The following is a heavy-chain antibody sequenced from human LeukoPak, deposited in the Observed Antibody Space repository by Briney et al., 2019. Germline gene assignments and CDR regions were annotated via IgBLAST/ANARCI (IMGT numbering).Heavy chain of an antibody. D-gene: IGHD3-3*01. V-gene: IGHV4-34*01. Sequence: SETLSLTCAVYGGSFSGYYWSWIRQPPGKGLEWIGEINHSGSTNYNPSLKSRVTISVDTSKNQFSLKLSSVTAADTAVYYCASLDYDFWSGYQEIHWFDPWGHGTLVTVSS. CDR3: ASLDYDFWSGYQEIHWFDP. CDR1: GGSFSGYY. CDR2: INHSGST. J-gene: IGHJ5*02.